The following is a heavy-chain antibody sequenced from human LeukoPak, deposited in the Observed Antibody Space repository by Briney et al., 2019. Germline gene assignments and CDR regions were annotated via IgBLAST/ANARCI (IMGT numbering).Heavy chain of an antibody. Sequence: PSETLSLTCTVSGGSISSYYWSWIRQPPGKGLEWIGYIYYSGSTNYNPSLKSRVTISVDTSKNQFSLKLSSVTAADTAVYYCARGRDMVRGVIPHYFDDWGQGTLVTVAS. CDR1: GGSISSYY. CDR2: IYYSGST. CDR3: ARGRDMVRGVIPHYFDD. V-gene: IGHV4-59*01. J-gene: IGHJ4*02. D-gene: IGHD3-10*01.